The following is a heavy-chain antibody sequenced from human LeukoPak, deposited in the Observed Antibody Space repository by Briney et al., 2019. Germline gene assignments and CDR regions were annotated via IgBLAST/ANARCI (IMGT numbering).Heavy chain of an antibody. CDR1: GFTVSSDY. CDR2: IYSGGST. D-gene: IGHD5-18*01. V-gene: IGHV3-66*01. Sequence: GGSLRLSCAASGFTVSSDYMSWVRQAPGKGLEWVSVIYSGGSTYYADSVKGRFTISRDNSKNTLYLQMNSPRAEDTAVYYCARGGYTGPFDCWGQGTLVTVSS. J-gene: IGHJ4*02. CDR3: ARGGYTGPFDC.